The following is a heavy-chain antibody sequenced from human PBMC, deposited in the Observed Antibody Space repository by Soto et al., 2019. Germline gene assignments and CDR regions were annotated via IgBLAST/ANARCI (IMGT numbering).Heavy chain of an antibody. CDR1: GFTFSSYS. D-gene: IGHD6-6*01. Sequence: VQLVESGGGLVKPGGSLRLSCAASGFTFSSYSMNWVRQAPGKGLEWVASISSSSSYIYYADSVKGRFTISRDNAKNSLYLQMNSLRAEDTAVYYCARVGGQLVPGFYYWGQGTLVTVSS. CDR2: ISSSSSYI. V-gene: IGHV3-21*01. CDR3: ARVGGQLVPGFYY. J-gene: IGHJ4*02.